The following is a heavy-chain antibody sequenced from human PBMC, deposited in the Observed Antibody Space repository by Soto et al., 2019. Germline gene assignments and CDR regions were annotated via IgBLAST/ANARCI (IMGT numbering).Heavy chain of an antibody. J-gene: IGHJ4*02. Sequence: SETLSLTCTVSDGSISSYYWSWIRQPPGKGLEWIGYIYYSGSTNYNPSLKSRVTISVDTSKNQFSLKLSSVTAADTAVYYCARVRGNYYDSSGHYSGEYYFDNWGQGTLVTVSS. CDR1: DGSISSYY. D-gene: IGHD3-22*01. CDR2: IYYSGST. CDR3: ARVRGNYYDSSGHYSGEYYFDN. V-gene: IGHV4-59*01.